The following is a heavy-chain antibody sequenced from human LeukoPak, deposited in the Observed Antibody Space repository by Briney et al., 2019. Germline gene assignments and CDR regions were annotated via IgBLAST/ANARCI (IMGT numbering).Heavy chain of an antibody. V-gene: IGHV1-8*01. J-gene: IGHJ5*02. CDR3: ARGGRGYCSGGSCYDWFDP. CDR1: GYTFTSYD. CDR2: MNPNSGDT. D-gene: IGHD2-15*01. Sequence: ASVKVSCKASGYTFTSYDINWVRQATGQGLEWMGWMNPNSGDTGYAQKFQGRVTMTRDMSTSTVYMELSSLRSEDTAVYYCARGGRGYCSGGSCYDWFDPWGQGTLVTVSS.